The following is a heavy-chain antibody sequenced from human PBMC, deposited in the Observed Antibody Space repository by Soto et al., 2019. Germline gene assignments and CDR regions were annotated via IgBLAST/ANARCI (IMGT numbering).Heavy chain of an antibody. CDR3: AKSPQGTVEMWFGVSFDY. Sequence: GGSLRLSCAASGFTFSSYAMSWVRQAPGKGLEWVSAISGSGGSTYYPDSVKGRFTISRDNSKNTLYLQMNSLRAEDTAVYYCAKSPQGTVEMWFGVSFDYWGQGTLVTVSS. CDR1: GFTFSSYA. D-gene: IGHD3-10*01. V-gene: IGHV3-23*01. J-gene: IGHJ4*02. CDR2: ISGSGGST.